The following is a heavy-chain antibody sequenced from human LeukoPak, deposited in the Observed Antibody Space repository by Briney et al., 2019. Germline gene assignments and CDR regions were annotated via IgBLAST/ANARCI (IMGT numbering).Heavy chain of an antibody. D-gene: IGHD6-19*01. CDR1: GGSISSYY. V-gene: IGHV4-59*08. CDR2: IYYGGST. CDR3: ARRAYSSGWQYDY. J-gene: IGHJ4*02. Sequence: SETLSLTCTVSGGSISSYYWSWIRQPPGKGLEWIGYIYYGGSTNYNPSLKSRVTISVDTSKNQFSLKLSSVTAADTAVYYCARRAYSSGWQYDYWGQGTLVTVSS.